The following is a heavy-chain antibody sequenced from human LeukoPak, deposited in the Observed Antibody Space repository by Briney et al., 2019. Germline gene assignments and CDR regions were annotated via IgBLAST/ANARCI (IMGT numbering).Heavy chain of an antibody. CDR1: GFTFSNSW. Sequence: PGGSLRLSCAASGFTFSNSWMSWVRQAPGKGLEWVSYISSSGSTIYYADSVKGRFTISRDNAKNSLYLQMNSLRAEDTAVYYCAELGITMIGGVWGKGTTVTISS. CDR3: AELGITMIGGV. V-gene: IGHV3-48*04. D-gene: IGHD3-10*02. J-gene: IGHJ6*04. CDR2: ISSSGSTI.